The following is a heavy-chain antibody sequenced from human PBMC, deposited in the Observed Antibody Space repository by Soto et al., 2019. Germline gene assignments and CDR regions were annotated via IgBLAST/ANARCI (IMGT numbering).Heavy chain of an antibody. V-gene: IGHV3-30*18. CDR3: VKSQFSHSGGYPLAS. CDR2: ISYDESDK. CDR1: GFTFSTYA. Sequence: QVQLVESGGGVVQPGKSLRLSCAASGFTFSTYAMHWVRQAPGKGLEWVAVISYDESDKLYADSVKGRFTISKDNSKNTLYLQMNSLRVEDTAVYYCVKSQFSHSGGYPLASWGQGTLVTVSS. J-gene: IGHJ4*02. D-gene: IGHD3-22*01.